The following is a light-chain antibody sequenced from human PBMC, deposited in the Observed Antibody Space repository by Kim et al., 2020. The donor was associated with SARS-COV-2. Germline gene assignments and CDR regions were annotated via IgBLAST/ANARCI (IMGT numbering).Light chain of an antibody. Sequence: TVGDRVTNACRSSHTIGNDLHGYQQRPGRAPKLLSTGSSALHPGVPTRFSGRGSGTDFTLTISSIQLEDFATYYCQQSYSSPDFTFGGGTKVDIK. CDR2: GSS. CDR1: HTIGND. J-gene: IGKJ4*01. V-gene: IGKV1-39*01. CDR3: QQSYSSPDFT.